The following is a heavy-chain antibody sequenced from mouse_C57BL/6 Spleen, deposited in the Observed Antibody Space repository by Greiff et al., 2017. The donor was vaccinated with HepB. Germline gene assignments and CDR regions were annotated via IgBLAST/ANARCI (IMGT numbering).Heavy chain of an antibody. J-gene: IGHJ4*01. CDR1: GYTFTSYW. Sequence: VQLQQPGAELVKPGASVKMSCKASGYTFTSYWITWVKQRPGQGLEWIGDIYPGSGSTNYNEKFKSKATLTVDTSSSTAYMQLSSLTSEDSAVYYCARSEDYEGAMDYWGQGTSVTVSS. V-gene: IGHV1-55*01. CDR2: IYPGSGST. D-gene: IGHD2-4*01. CDR3: ARSEDYEGAMDY.